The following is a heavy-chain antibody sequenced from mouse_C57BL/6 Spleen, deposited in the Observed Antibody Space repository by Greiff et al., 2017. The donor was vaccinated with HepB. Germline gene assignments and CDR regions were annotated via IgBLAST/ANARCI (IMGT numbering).Heavy chain of an antibody. Sequence: QVQLQQSGAELVRPGTSVKVSCKASGYAFTNYLIEWVKQRPGQGLEWIGVINPGSGGTNYNEKFKGKATLPADKSSSTAYMQLSSLTSEDSAVYFCARSGYYSNYKFAYWGQGTLVTVSA. CDR2: INPGSGGT. J-gene: IGHJ3*01. D-gene: IGHD2-5*01. V-gene: IGHV1-54*01. CDR3: ARSGYYSNYKFAY. CDR1: GYAFTNYL.